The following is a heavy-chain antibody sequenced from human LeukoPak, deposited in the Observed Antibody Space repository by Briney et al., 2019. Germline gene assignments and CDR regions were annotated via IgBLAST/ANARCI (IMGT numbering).Heavy chain of an antibody. CDR2: IWYDGSKR. D-gene: IGHD2-2*01. Sequence: QAGGSLRLSCAASGFTFRNYGMHWVRQSPDKGLEWVAAIWYDGSKRLYADSVKGRFTIPRDDSENALYLQMNSLRAEDTALYYCARDYCSTSFCYDNWGQGTLVTVSS. J-gene: IGHJ4*02. CDR3: ARDYCSTSFCYDN. V-gene: IGHV3-33*01. CDR1: GFTFRNYG.